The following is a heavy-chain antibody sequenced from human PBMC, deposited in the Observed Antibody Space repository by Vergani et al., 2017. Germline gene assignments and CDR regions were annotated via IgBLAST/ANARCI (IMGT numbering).Heavy chain of an antibody. CDR1: FDSIRNHY. CDR3: ARDGGEYDKDALDV. CDR2: IHYSENT. D-gene: IGHD2-21*01. Sequence: QVQLQESGPGLVKSSETLSLTCSVSFDSIRNHYCNWIRQPPGKGLEWIGSIHYSENTNYNPSLKTRVTISVDTSKNQFSLTLTSVTAADTAVYYCARDGGEYDKDALDVWGQGTKVTVTS. J-gene: IGHJ3*01. V-gene: IGHV4-59*11.